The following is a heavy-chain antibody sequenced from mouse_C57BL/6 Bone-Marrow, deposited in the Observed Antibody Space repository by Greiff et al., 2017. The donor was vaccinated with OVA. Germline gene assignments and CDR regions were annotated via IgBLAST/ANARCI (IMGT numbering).Heavy chain of an antibody. V-gene: IGHV1-54*01. CDR2: INPGSGGT. D-gene: IGHD2-2*01. J-gene: IGHJ4*01. CDR3: ARSYWLPLMDY. CDR1: GYAFTNYL. Sequence: VQLQQSGAELVRPGTSVKVSCKASGYAFTNYLIEWVKQRPGQGLEWIGVINPGSGGTNYNEKFKGKATLTADKSSSTAYMQLSSLTSEDSAVYFCARSYWLPLMDYWGQGTSVTVSS.